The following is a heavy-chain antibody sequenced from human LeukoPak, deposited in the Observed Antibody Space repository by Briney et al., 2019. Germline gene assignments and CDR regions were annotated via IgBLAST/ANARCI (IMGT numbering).Heavy chain of an antibody. Sequence: ASVKVSCKASAYIFTSYYMHWVRQAPGQGLEWMGIINPRDGSTTYAQKFQGRVTMTRDTSTSTLYMELSSLRSEDTAVYYCARSYIVLGTAPQGAFDIWGQGTLVTVSS. J-gene: IGHJ3*02. CDR3: ARSYIVLGTAPQGAFDI. CDR1: AYIFTSYY. CDR2: INPRDGST. D-gene: IGHD2-21*02. V-gene: IGHV1-46*01.